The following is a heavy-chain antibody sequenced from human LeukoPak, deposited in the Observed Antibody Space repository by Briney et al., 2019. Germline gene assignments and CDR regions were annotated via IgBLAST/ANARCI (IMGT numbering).Heavy chain of an antibody. CDR2: IYSGGSA. CDR1: GFIVRSNY. J-gene: IGHJ3*02. CDR3: ARDAPERRNAFDI. Sequence: PGGSLRLSCAASGFIVRSNYMSWVREARGKGLEWVSVIYSGGSAYYADSVKGRFTISRDNSKNTLYLRMNSLRAEDTAVYYCARDAPERRNAFDIWGQGTMVTVSS. V-gene: IGHV3-53*01. D-gene: IGHD1-1*01.